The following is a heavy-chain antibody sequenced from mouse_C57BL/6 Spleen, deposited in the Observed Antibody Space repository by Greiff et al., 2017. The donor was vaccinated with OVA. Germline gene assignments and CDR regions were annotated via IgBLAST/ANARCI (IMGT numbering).Heavy chain of an antibody. Sequence: QVQLQQPGAELVKPGASVKLSCKASGYTFTSYWMQWVKQRPGQGLEWIGEIDPSDSYTNYNQKFKGKATLTVDTSSSTAYMQLSSLTSEDSAVYYCAREWYWGQGTTLTVSS. CDR2: IDPSDSYT. D-gene: IGHD1-3*01. CDR3: AREWY. V-gene: IGHV1-50*01. J-gene: IGHJ2*01. CDR1: GYTFTSYW.